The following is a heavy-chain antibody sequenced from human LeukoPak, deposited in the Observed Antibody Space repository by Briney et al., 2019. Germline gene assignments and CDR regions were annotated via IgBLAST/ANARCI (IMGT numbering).Heavy chain of an antibody. Sequence: SVRVSCKASGGTFSSYAISWVRQAPGQGLEWMGRIIPIFGTANYAQKFQGRVTITTDESTSTAYMELSSLRSEDTAVYYCARRLGLGYGDYESAFDIWGQGTMVTVSS. D-gene: IGHD4-17*01. CDR3: ARRLGLGYGDYESAFDI. CDR1: GGTFSSYA. CDR2: IIPIFGTA. V-gene: IGHV1-69*05. J-gene: IGHJ3*02.